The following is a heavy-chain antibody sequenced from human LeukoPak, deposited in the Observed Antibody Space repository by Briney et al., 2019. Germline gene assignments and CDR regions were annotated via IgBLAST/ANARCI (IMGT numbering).Heavy chain of an antibody. CDR1: GFTFSSYA. Sequence: PGGSLRLSCAASGFTFSSYAMSWVRQAPGKGLEWVSAISGSGGSTYYADSVKGRFTISRDNSKNTLYLQMNSLRAEDTAVYYCANDPNNIVVVIASDYWGQGTLVTVSS. V-gene: IGHV3-23*01. J-gene: IGHJ4*02. CDR2: ISGSGGST. CDR3: ANDPNNIVVVIASDY. D-gene: IGHD2-21*01.